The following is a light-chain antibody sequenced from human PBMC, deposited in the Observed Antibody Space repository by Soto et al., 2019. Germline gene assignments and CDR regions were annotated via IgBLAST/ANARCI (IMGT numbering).Light chain of an antibody. CDR1: TSDVGGFDS. CDR3: SSYTTSNTWL. J-gene: IGLJ3*02. Sequence: QSALTQPASVSGSPGQSITISRTATTSDVGGFDSVSWYQQHPGTAPRVIIYEVSNRPSGVSYRFSGSKSANTASLTISGLQADDEADYYCSSYTTSNTWLFGGGTKLTVL. CDR2: EVS. V-gene: IGLV2-14*01.